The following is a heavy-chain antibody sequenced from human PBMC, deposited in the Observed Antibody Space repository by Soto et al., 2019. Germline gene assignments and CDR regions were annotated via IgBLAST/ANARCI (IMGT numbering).Heavy chain of an antibody. D-gene: IGHD3-22*01. J-gene: IGHJ4*02. CDR1: GFTFSNYG. V-gene: IGHV3-33*06. Sequence: PGGSLRLSCAASGFTFSNYGMHWVRQAPGKGLEWVAVIWSDGSNKYYADSVKGRFTISRDNSKNTLYLQMNSLRAEDTAVYYCANGRYYYDSSGYFAYWGQGTLVTVSS. CDR2: IWSDGSNK. CDR3: ANGRYYYDSSGYFAY.